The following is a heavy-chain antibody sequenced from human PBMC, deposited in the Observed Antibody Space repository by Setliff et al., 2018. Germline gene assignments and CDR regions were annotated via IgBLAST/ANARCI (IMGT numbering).Heavy chain of an antibody. CDR2: IFPTGTT. CDR1: SASITSGSVY. Sequence: SETLSLTCTVSSASITSGSVYWSWIRQPSGKGLEWIGRIFPTGTTNYNPDLKSRVTMSVDTSKKRFSLMLRSVTAADTAIYYCARYNSSAACFDLWGPGTLVTVS. V-gene: IGHV4-61*02. J-gene: IGHJ5*02. D-gene: IGHD1-20*01. CDR3: ARYNSSAACFDL.